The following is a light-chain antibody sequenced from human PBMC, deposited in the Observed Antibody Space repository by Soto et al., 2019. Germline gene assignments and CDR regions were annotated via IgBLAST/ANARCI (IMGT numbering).Light chain of an antibody. CDR2: GAF. V-gene: IGKV3-11*01. CDR1: PSVTNF. Sequence: EIVLTQSPATLSLSPGERASLSCRASPSVTNFLAWYQQKPGQAPRLLIYGAFNRATGIPARFSGSGSGTDFTLTISSLEPEDFAVYYCQQRSNWPPLTFGQGTRLEIK. J-gene: IGKJ5*01. CDR3: QQRSNWPPLT.